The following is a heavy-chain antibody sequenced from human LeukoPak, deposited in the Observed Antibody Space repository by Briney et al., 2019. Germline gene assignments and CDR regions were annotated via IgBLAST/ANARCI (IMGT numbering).Heavy chain of an antibody. CDR3: ARDSYRTRNYNWFDP. Sequence: ASVKVSCKASGGTFSSYAISWVRQAPGQGLEWVGVIIPIFGTANYAQKFQGRVTITADESTSTAYMELSSLRSEDTAVYYCARDSYRTRNYNWFDPWGQGTLVTVSS. D-gene: IGHD1-7*01. V-gene: IGHV1-69*13. CDR1: GGTFSSYA. CDR2: IIPIFGTA. J-gene: IGHJ5*02.